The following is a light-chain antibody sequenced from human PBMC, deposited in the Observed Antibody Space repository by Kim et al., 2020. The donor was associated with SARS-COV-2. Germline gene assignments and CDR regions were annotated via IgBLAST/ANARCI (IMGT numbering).Light chain of an antibody. Sequence: SASVGDSVTITCRASQDIRNHVAWYQQKPGKDPNLLIFFASSLQSGIPSRFSGSRSGTDFTLTINSLQPEDFATYFCQQVNSYPLTFGGGTKVEI. CDR3: QQVNSYPLT. CDR1: QDIRNH. V-gene: IGKV1-9*01. J-gene: IGKJ4*01. CDR2: FAS.